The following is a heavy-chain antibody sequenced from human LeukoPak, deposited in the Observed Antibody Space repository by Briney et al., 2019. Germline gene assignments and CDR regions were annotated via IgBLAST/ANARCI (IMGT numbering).Heavy chain of an antibody. Sequence: GGSLRLSCAASGFAFSSYAMSGVRQAPGKGLEWVSAISASGGSTYYADSVRGRFTISRDNSMNTLYLQMNSLRAEDTAVYYCVNSRYSSSWSFDYWGQGTLVTVSS. V-gene: IGHV3-23*01. CDR1: GFAFSSYA. D-gene: IGHD6-13*01. CDR2: ISASGGST. CDR3: VNSRYSSSWSFDY. J-gene: IGHJ4*02.